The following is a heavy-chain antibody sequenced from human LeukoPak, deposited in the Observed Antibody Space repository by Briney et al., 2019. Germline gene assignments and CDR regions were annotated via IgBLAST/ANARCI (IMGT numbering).Heavy chain of an antibody. CDR3: ARHHCSSTSCYKRGFDY. V-gene: IGHV4-4*09. J-gene: IGHJ4*02. D-gene: IGHD2-2*02. Sequence: PSETLSLICTVSGGSISSYYWRWIRQPPGKGLEWIGYIYTSGSTNYNPSLKSRVTISVDTSKNQFSLKLSSVTAADTAVYYCARHHCSSTSCYKRGFDYWGQGTLVTVSS. CDR1: GGSISSYY. CDR2: IYTSGST.